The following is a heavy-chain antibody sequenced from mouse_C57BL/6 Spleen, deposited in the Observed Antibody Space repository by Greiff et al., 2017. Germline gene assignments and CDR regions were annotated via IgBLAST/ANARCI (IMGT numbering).Heavy chain of an antibody. CDR1: GYAFSSSW. D-gene: IGHD1-1*01. J-gene: IGHJ2*01. CDR3: ASLITTGSY. CDR2: IYPGDGDT. Sequence: VQLQQSGPELVKPGASVKISCKASGYAFSSSWMNWVKQRPGQGLEWIGRIYPGDGDTNYNGKFKGKATLTADKSSSTAYMQLSSLTSEDSADYFCASLITTGSYWGQGTTLTVSS. V-gene: IGHV1-82*01.